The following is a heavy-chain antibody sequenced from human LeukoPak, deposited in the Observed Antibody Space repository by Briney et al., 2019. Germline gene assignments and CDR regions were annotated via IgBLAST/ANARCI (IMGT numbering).Heavy chain of an antibody. D-gene: IGHD6-13*01. V-gene: IGHV4-34*01. CDR1: GVSFSGYS. Sequence: TSETLSLTCAVDGVSFSGYSWSWVRQSPGKGLEWIGEITDRRSTNYIESLKSRVTMSLDTSKNHFSLKLTSVIAADTAVYYCARTGGSSWYTGVDHFDAWGQGTLVTVSS. CDR3: ARTGGSSWYTGVDHFDA. CDR2: ITDRRST. J-gene: IGHJ4*02.